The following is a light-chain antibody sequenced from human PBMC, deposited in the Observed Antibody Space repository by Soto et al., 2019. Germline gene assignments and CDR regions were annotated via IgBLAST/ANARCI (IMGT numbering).Light chain of an antibody. CDR3: QRYNGT. CDR2: AAS. Sequence: DIQMTQSPSSLSAFVGDRVTITCRASQDIGNFLAWYQQKPGKVPKLLIYAASTLQSGVPSRFSGSGSGTDFTLTISSLQPEDVATYYCQRYNGTFGQGTRLE. J-gene: IGKJ5*01. CDR1: QDIGNF. V-gene: IGKV1-27*01.